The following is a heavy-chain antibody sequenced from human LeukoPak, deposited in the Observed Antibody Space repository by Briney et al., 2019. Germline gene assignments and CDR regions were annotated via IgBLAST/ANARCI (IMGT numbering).Heavy chain of an antibody. CDR2: IYYSGST. CDR1: GGSISSYY. CDR3: ARGGIAARPEGYYYYMDV. D-gene: IGHD6-6*01. J-gene: IGHJ6*03. Sequence: SETLSLTCTVSGGSISSYYWSWIRQPPGKGLEWIGYIYYSGSTNYNPSLKSRVTISVDTSKNQFSLKLSSVTAADTAVNYCARGGIAARPEGYYYYMDVWGKGTTVTVSS. V-gene: IGHV4-59*08.